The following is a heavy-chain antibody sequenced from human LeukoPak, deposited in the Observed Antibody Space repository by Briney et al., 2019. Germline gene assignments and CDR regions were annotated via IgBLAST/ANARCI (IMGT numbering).Heavy chain of an antibody. Sequence: PGGSLRLSCAASGFTFSSYSMNWVRQAPGKGLEWVSSISSSSSYIYYADSVKGRFTISRDNAKNSLYLQMNTLRAEDTAVYYCAREEYYGVIRVFDYWGQGTLVTVSS. J-gene: IGHJ4*02. CDR1: GFTFSSYS. V-gene: IGHV3-21*01. CDR2: ISSSSSYI. D-gene: IGHD4-17*01. CDR3: AREEYYGVIRVFDY.